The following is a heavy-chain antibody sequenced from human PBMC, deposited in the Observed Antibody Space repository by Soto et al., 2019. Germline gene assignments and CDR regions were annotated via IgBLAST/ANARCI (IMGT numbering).Heavy chain of an antibody. CDR3: ARDETVLGFDY. D-gene: IGHD2-15*01. CDR2: IYTSGST. V-gene: IGHV4-4*07. CDR1: GGSITNYD. Sequence: SETLSLTCTVSGGSITNYDWAWIRRPAGKGLEWIGRIYTSGSTNYNPSLKSRVTMSVDTSKNQFSLKLSSVTAADTAVYYCARDETVLGFDYWGQGTLVTVSS. J-gene: IGHJ4*02.